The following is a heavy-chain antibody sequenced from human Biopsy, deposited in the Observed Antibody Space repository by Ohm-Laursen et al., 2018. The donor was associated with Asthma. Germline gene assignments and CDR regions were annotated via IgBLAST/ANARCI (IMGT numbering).Heavy chain of an antibody. CDR3: ARKAGSCISRTCYSLDF. D-gene: IGHD2-2*01. V-gene: IGHV1-69*13. J-gene: IGHJ4*02. Sequence: GASVKVSCKSLGGTFNTYVIGWVRQAPGQGLEWMGGINSVFGITTYPQKFQDRVTITADDSTSTVYMELSSLRSEDTAVYYCARKAGSCISRTCYSLDFWGQGTLVTVSS. CDR1: GGTFNTYV. CDR2: INSVFGIT.